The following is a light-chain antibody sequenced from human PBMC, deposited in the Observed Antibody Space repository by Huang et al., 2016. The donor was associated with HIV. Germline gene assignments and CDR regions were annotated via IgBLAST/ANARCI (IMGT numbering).Light chain of an antibody. V-gene: IGKV3-15*01. CDR3: QHYDNWPPLT. CDR1: QRVSTN. J-gene: IGKJ4*01. Sequence: IVMTQSPATLSVSLGERATLPGKASQRVSTNLAWYQQKPGQAPRLLIPGASTRATGIPAGFSGSGSGTEFSLTISSLQSEDFAVYYCQHYDNWPPLTFGGGTKVEIK. CDR2: GAS.